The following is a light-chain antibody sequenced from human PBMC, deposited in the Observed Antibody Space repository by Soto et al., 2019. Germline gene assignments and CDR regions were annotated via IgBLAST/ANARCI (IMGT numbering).Light chain of an antibody. J-gene: IGKJ1*01. CDR2: DAS. CDR1: QSVSSY. V-gene: IGKV3-11*01. Sequence: IVLTQWPSTASGGXGGGATLSXXASQSVSSYLAWYQQKPGQAPRLLIYDASNRATGIPARFSGSGSGTDFTLTISSLEPEDFAVYYCQQRSNWPWTFGQGTKVDIK. CDR3: QQRSNWPWT.